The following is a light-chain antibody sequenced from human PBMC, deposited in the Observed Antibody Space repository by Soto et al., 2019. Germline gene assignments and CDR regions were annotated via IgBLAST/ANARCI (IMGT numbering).Light chain of an antibody. CDR1: SSDVGGYNY. J-gene: IGLJ1*01. Sequence: QSVLAQPASVSGSPGQSITISCTGTSSDVGGYNYVSWYQHHPGKAPKLMIFDVSNRPSGVSNRFSGSKSGNTASLTISGLQALDEDDYYCSSLTASTTYVFGTGTKVHV. V-gene: IGLV2-14*03. CDR3: SSLTASTTYV. CDR2: DVS.